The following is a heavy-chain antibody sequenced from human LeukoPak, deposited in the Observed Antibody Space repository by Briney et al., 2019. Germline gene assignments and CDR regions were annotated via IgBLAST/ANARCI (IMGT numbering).Heavy chain of an antibody. Sequence: GGSLRLSCAASRFTFSDYYMTWVRQAPGRGLEWVANIKEDGSEKNYVDSVKGRFTISRDNAKNSLYLQMNSLRAEDTAVYYCAELGITMIGGVWGKGTTVTISS. CDR1: RFTFSDYY. CDR3: AELGITMIGGV. D-gene: IGHD3-10*02. J-gene: IGHJ6*04. CDR2: IKEDGSEK. V-gene: IGHV3-7*01.